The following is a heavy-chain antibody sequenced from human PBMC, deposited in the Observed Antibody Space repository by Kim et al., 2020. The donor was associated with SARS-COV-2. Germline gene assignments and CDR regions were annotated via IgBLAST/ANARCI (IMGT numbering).Heavy chain of an antibody. D-gene: IGHD3-16*01. CDR2: IDPSDSYT. Sequence: GESLKISCKGSGYSFTSYWISWVRQMPGKGLEWMGRIDPSDSYTNYSPSFQGHVTISADKSISTAYLQWSSLKASDTAMYYCASFGGYLVDFDYWGQGTLVTVSS. CDR3: ASFGGYLVDFDY. V-gene: IGHV5-10-1*01. J-gene: IGHJ4*02. CDR1: GYSFTSYW.